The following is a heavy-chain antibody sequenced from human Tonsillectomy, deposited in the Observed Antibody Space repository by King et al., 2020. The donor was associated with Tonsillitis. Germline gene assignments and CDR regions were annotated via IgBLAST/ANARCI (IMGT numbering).Heavy chain of an antibody. D-gene: IGHD1-26*01. Sequence: VQLVESGGCLVQPEGSLRLSCAASGLTVSTNYMTWVRQAPGKGLEWVSLIYSGGNTYYADSVKGRFTISRDNSKNTLYLQMNSLRAEDTAVYYCASMDKWGSNPFDYWGQGTLVTVSS. J-gene: IGHJ4*02. CDR2: IYSGGNT. V-gene: IGHV3-66*01. CDR1: GLTVSTNY. CDR3: ASMDKWGSNPFDY.